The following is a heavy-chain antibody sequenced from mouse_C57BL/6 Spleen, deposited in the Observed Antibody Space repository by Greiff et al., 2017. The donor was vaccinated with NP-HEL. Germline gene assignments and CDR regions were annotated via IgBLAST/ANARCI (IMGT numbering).Heavy chain of an antibody. D-gene: IGHD1-1*01. V-gene: IGHV1-64*01. CDR1: GYTFTSYW. CDR2: IHPNSGST. J-gene: IGHJ4*01. CDR3: ARPITTVVSYYAMDY. Sequence: VQLQQPGAELVKPGASVKLSCKASGYTFTSYWMHWVKQRPGQGLEWIGMIHPNSGSTNYNEKFKSKATLTVDKSSSTAYMQLSSLTSEYSAVDYCARPITTVVSYYAMDYWGQGTSVTVSS.